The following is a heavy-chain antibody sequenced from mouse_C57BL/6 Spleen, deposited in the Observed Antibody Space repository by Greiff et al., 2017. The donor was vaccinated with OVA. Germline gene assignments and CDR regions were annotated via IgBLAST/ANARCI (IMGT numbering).Heavy chain of an antibody. D-gene: IGHD2-4*01. J-gene: IGHJ4*01. CDR2: IDPETGGT. V-gene: IGHV1-15*01. CDR3: TRRDDYDNAMDY. Sequence: VQLQQSGAELVRPGASVTLSCKASGYTFTDYEMHWVKQTPVHGLEWIGAIDPETGGTAYNQKFKGKAILTADKSSSTAYMELRSLTSEDSAVYYCTRRDDYDNAMDYWGQGTSVTVSS. CDR1: GYTFTDYE.